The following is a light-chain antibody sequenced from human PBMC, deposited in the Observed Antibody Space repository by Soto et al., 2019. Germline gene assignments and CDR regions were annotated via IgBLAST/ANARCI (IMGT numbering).Light chain of an antibody. CDR3: LQYDSSLSVSV. Sequence: QSVLTQPPSVSGAPGQRVTISCTGSSSNIGAGYDVHWYQQLPGTAPKLLIYGNSNRPSGVPDRFSGSKSGTSASLAITGFQAEAGAASFCLQYDSSLSVSVFGTGTKVPVL. CDR2: GNS. V-gene: IGLV1-40*01. CDR1: SSNIGAGYD. J-gene: IGLJ1*01.